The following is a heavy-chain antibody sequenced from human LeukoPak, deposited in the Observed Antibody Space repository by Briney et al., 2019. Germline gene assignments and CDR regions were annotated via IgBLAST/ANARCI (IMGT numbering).Heavy chain of an antibody. Sequence: GGSLRLSCAASGFTFSSYSMNWVRQAPGKGLEWVSSISSSSSYIYYADSVKGRFTIPRDNAKNSLYLQMNSLRAEDTAVYYCARGDILTGYYKAPYWGQGTLVTVSS. CDR1: GFTFSSYS. D-gene: IGHD3-9*01. V-gene: IGHV3-21*01. CDR3: ARGDILTGYYKAPY. CDR2: ISSSSSYI. J-gene: IGHJ4*02.